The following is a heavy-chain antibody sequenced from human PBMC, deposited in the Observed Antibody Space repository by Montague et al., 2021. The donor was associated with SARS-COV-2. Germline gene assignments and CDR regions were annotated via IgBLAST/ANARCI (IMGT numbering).Heavy chain of an antibody. CDR1: GGSFSNYY. Sequence: SETLSLTCAISGGSFSNYYWSWIRQPPGKGLEWIGEVNQSGTTIYNPSVKSGVTISEDTSKNQFYLRLNSVTAADTAVYYCARGRRRVVVPGAGPAGRAFGIWGKGTMVTVSS. V-gene: IGHV4-34*01. J-gene: IGHJ3*02. D-gene: IGHD2-2*01. CDR2: VNQSGTT. CDR3: ARGRRRVVVPGAGPAGRAFGI.